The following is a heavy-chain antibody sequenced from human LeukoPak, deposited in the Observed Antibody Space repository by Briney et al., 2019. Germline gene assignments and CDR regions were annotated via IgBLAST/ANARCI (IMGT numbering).Heavy chain of an antibody. CDR1: GFTFSSYG. CDR3: AKDDKRITMIVVVTPSGMDV. J-gene: IGHJ6*03. V-gene: IGHV3-33*06. D-gene: IGHD3-22*01. CDR2: IWYDGSNK. Sequence: GGSLRLSCAASGFTFSSYGMHWVRPAPGKGREWVAVIWYDGSNKYYADSVKGRFTISRDNSKNTLYLQMNSLRAEDTAVYYCAKDDKRITMIVVVTPSGMDVWGKGTTVTVSS.